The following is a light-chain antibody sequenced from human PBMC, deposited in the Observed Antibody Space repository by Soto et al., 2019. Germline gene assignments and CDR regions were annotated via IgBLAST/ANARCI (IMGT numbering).Light chain of an antibody. CDR1: SSNIGSNN. CDR3: ASWYDSLNGLV. Sequence: QSVLTQPPSASATPGQRVTISCSGSSSNIGSNNVEWYQHLPGTAPKLLIYSNNQGPSGVPDRFSGSKSGTSASLSISGLQPEAEADSYCASWYDSLNGLVIGGGTKLTVL. J-gene: IGLJ3*02. V-gene: IGLV1-44*01. CDR2: SNN.